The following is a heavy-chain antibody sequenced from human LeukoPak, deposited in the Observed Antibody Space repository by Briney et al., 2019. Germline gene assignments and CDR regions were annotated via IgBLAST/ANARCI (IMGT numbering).Heavy chain of an antibody. Sequence: PSETLSLTCTVSGGSISSSSYYWGWIRQPPGKGLEWIGYIYYSGSTNYNPSLKSRVTISVDTSKNQFSLKLSSVTAADTAVYYCARDRGGYDYYYYYGMDVWGQGTTVTVSS. CDR2: IYYSGST. CDR3: ARDRGGYDYYYYYGMDV. D-gene: IGHD5-12*01. J-gene: IGHJ6*02. CDR1: GGSISSSSYY. V-gene: IGHV4-61*01.